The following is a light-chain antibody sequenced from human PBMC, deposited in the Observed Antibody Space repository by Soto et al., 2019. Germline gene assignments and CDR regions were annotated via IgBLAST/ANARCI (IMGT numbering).Light chain of an antibody. V-gene: IGKV3-15*01. J-gene: IGKJ5*01. CDR2: DTS. CDR3: QQYNNWPPIT. CDR1: QSVTTN. Sequence: ETVMTQSPATLSISPGERATLSCRASQSVTTNVAWYQQKPGQAPRLLIYDTSTRATGIPARFSGSGSGTEFTLTISGLESEDFAVYYCQQYNNWPPITFGQGTRLEIK.